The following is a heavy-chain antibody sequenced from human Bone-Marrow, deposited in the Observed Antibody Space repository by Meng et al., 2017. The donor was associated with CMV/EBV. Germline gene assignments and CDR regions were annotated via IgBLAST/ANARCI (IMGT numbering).Heavy chain of an antibody. D-gene: IGHD3-22*01. CDR1: CTVSSYT. CDR2: IIPILGIA. V-gene: IGHV1-69*02. CDR3: ARAHYYDSSGYYLFDY. J-gene: IGHJ4*02. Sequence: CTVSSYTISWVRPAPGQGLEWMGRIIPILGIANYAQKFQGRVTITADKSTSTAYMELSSLRSEDTAVYYCARAHYYDSSGYYLFDYWGQGTLVTVSS.